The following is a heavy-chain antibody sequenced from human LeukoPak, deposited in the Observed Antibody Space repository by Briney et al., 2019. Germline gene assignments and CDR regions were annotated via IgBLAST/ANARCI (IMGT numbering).Heavy chain of an antibody. CDR2: INHGGST. D-gene: IGHD2-2*01. V-gene: IGHV4-34*01. J-gene: IGHJ3*02. CDR1: GGSFSGDF. CDR3: ARREDIAIVPAHAFDI. Sequence: SETLSLTCAVYGGSFSGDFWSWIRQSPGKGLEWIGEINHGGSTTYNPSLQSRVTMSVDTSKNQFSLKLSSVTAADTAVYYCARREDIAIVPAHAFDIWGQGTMVTVSS.